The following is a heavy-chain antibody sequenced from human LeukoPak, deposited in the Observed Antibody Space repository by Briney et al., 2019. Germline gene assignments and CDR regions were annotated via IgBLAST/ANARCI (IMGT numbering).Heavy chain of an antibody. CDR3: ASKLDDFWSGYYNYMDV. J-gene: IGHJ6*03. CDR1: GFTFSNYS. Sequence: PGGSLRLSCAASGFTFSNYSMNWVRQAPGKGLEWVSYISSSSSTIYYADSVKGRFTISRDNAKNSLYLQMNSLRAEDTAVYYCASKLDDFWSGYYNYMDVWGKGTTVTVS. CDR2: ISSSSSTI. D-gene: IGHD3-3*01. V-gene: IGHV3-48*01.